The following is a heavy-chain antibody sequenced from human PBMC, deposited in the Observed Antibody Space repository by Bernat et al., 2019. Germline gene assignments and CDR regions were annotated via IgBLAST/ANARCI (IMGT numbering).Heavy chain of an antibody. CDR1: GGSFSGYY. CDR3: AGEGAGFGEFDDAFDI. D-gene: IGHD3-10*01. CDR2: INHSGST. Sequence: QLQLQESGPGLVKPSETLSLTCAVYGGSFSGYYWSWIRQPPGKGLEWIGEINHSGSTNYNPSLKSRVTISVDTSKNHFSLKLISVTAADTAVYYCAGEGAGFGEFDDAFDIWGQGTMVTVSS. V-gene: IGHV4-34*01. J-gene: IGHJ3*02.